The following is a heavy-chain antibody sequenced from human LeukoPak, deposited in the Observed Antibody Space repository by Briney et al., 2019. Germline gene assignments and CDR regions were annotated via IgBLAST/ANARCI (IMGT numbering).Heavy chain of an antibody. D-gene: IGHD3-10*01. Sequence: SETLSLTCTVPGGSISSYYWSWIRQPPGKGLEWIGYIYYSGSTNYNPSLKSRVTISVDTSKNQFSLKLSSVTAADTAVYYCARHRKSTFGEQLNPWGQGTLVTVSS. V-gene: IGHV4-59*08. CDR3: ARHRKSTFGEQLNP. J-gene: IGHJ5*02. CDR1: GGSISSYY. CDR2: IYYSGST.